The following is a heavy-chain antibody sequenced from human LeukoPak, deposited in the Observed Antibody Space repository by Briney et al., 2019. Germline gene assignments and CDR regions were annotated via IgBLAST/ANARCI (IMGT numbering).Heavy chain of an antibody. D-gene: IGHD2-21*02. Sequence: ASVKVSCKASGYTFTGYYMHWVRQAPGQGLEWMGWINPNSGGTNYAQKFQGRVTMTRDTSISTAYMGLSRLRSDDTAVYYCARTSYCGGDCYSRLHFDYWGQGTLVTVSS. CDR3: ARTSYCGGDCYSRLHFDY. CDR1: GYTFTGYY. J-gene: IGHJ4*02. CDR2: INPNSGGT. V-gene: IGHV1-2*02.